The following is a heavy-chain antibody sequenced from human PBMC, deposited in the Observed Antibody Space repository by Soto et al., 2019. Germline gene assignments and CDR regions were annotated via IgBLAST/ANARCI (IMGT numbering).Heavy chain of an antibody. CDR3: AGSTNWGLYYLDY. CDR2: LYSGGTT. V-gene: IGHV3-53*01. CDR1: GFSVSGNY. Sequence: PGGSLRLSCAASGFSVSGNYMTWVRLAPGKGPECVSILYSGGTTYYADSVKGRFTISRDKYSNTLFLQMNSLRAEDTALYYCAGSTNWGLYYLDYWGLGTVVTVSS. J-gene: IGHJ4*02. D-gene: IGHD7-27*01.